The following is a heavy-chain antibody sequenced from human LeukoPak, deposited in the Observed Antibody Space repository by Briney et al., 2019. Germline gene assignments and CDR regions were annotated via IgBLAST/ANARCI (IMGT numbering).Heavy chain of an antibody. V-gene: IGHV4-39*07. Sequence: SETLSLTCSVSGGSISGSSYYWGWIRQPPGKGLEWIGSIYYSGSTYYNPSLTNRVTISVDTSKNQFSLKLSSVTAADTAVYYCAREVGYCSGGSCYSYFDYWGQGTLVTVSS. D-gene: IGHD2-15*01. J-gene: IGHJ4*02. CDR3: AREVGYCSGGSCYSYFDY. CDR1: GGSISGSSYY. CDR2: IYYSGST.